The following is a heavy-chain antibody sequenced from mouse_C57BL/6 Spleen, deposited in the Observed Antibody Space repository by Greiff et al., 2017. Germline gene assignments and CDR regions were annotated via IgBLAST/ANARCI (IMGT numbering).Heavy chain of an antibody. Sequence: QVQLQQPGAELVRPGSSVKLSCKASGYTFTSYWMDWVKQRPGQGLEWIGNIYPSDSETHYNQKFKDKATLTVDKSSSTAYMQLSSLTSEDSAVYYFARSKLFTTAYFDYWGQGTTLTVSS. J-gene: IGHJ2*01. CDR2: IYPSDSET. CDR1: GYTFTSYW. CDR3: ARSKLFTTAYFDY. D-gene: IGHD1-2*01. V-gene: IGHV1-61*01.